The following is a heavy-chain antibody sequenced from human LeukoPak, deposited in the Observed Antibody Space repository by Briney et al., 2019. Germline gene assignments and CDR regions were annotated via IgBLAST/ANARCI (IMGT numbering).Heavy chain of an antibody. CDR3: ARGTYLNAFAI. CDR1: GDSISAYY. V-gene: IGHV4-59*13. CDR2: SCYSGST. Sequence: LETLSLTCTVSGDSISAYYWSWIRQPPGKGLEWIGYSCYSGSTNYNPSLKSRLTLSVDTSKNQFTLKLSSVTAADTAVYYCARGTYLNAFAIWGQGTMVTVSS. J-gene: IGHJ3*02.